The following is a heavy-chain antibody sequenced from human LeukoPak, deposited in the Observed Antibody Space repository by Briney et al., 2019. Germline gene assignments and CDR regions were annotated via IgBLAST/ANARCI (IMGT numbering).Heavy chain of an antibody. V-gene: IGHV1-3*01. CDR3: ARRDKYSSEVDY. J-gene: IGHJ4*02. CDR2: INAGNGNT. CDR1: GYTFTSYA. D-gene: IGHD6-25*01. Sequence: GASVKVSCKVSGYTFTSYAMHWVRQAPGQRLEWMGWINAGNGNTKYSQKFQGRVTITRDTSASTAYMELSSLRSEDTAVYYCARRDKYSSEVDYWGQGTLVTVSS.